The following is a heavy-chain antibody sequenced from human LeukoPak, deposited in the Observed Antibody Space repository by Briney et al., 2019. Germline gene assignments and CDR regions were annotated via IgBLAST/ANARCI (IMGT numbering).Heavy chain of an antibody. D-gene: IGHD1-26*01. J-gene: IGHJ4*02. V-gene: IGHV4-59*12. CDR2: IYYSGST. CDR3: ARGQWELLFDY. Sequence: PSETLSLTCTVSGGSISSYYWSWIRQPPGKGLEWIGYIYYSGSTNYNPSLKSRVTISVDKSKNQFSLKLSSVTAADTAVYYCARGQWELLFDYWGQGTLVTVSS. CDR1: GGSISSYY.